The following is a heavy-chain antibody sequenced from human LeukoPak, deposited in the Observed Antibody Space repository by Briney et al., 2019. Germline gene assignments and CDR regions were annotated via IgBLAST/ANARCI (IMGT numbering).Heavy chain of an antibody. CDR1: GFTFSSYS. CDR3: AKDWRAYCGGDCYSYFDY. CDR2: ISYDGTKK. Sequence: GGSLRLSCAASGFTFSSYSMHWVRQTPDKGLEWLALISYDGTKKWYADSVKGRFTVSRDNYKNTLYLQMNSLRAEDTAVYYCAKDWRAYCGGDCYSYFDYWGQGTLVTVSS. J-gene: IGHJ4*02. V-gene: IGHV3-30*18. D-gene: IGHD2-21*02.